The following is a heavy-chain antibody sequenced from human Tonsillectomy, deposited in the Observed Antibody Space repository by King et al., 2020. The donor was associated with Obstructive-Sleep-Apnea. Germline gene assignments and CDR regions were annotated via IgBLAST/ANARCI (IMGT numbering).Heavy chain of an antibody. Sequence: VQLVESGGGLVQPGGSLRLSCAASGFSFNNYWMHWVRQAPGKGLVWVSYIKSDGTATDYAGTVKGRFTNSRDNAKNTLYLQMSSLRAEDTAVYYCARSNGLDVWGQGTTVTVSS. J-gene: IGHJ6*02. D-gene: IGHD2-21*01. CDR3: ARSNGLDV. CDR2: IKSDGTAT. V-gene: IGHV3-74*02. CDR1: GFSFNNYW.